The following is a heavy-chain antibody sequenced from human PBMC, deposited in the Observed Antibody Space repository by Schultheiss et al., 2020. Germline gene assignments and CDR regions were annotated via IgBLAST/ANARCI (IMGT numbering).Heavy chain of an antibody. J-gene: IGHJ6*04. V-gene: IGHV4-34*01. CDR3: ARDQGGESTVLLWFGELLSSNDGMDV. CDR2: IYHSGST. CDR1: GGSFSGYY. Sequence: SQTLSLTCAVYGGSFSGYYWSWIRQPQGKGLEWIGSIYHSGSTYYNQSLKCRVTISVDMSKYQFSLKLSSVTAAVTAVYYCARDQGGESTVLLWFGELLSSNDGMDVCCKGTTVTVAS. D-gene: IGHD3-10*01.